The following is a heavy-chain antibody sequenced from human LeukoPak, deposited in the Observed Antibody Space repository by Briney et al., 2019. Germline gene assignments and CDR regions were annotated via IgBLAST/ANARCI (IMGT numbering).Heavy chain of an antibody. CDR2: IYSGGIT. V-gene: IGHV4-39*07. CDR3: WLEKVVAAYFDS. CDR1: GGSISSSGYY. D-gene: IGHD2-15*01. Sequence: PSETLSLTCTVSGGSISSSGYYWGWIRQPPGKGLEWIGSIYSGGITYYNPSLKSRVTISEDTSKNQFSLKMTSMTAADTAIYYCWLEKVVAAYFDSWGQGTLVTVSS. J-gene: IGHJ4*02.